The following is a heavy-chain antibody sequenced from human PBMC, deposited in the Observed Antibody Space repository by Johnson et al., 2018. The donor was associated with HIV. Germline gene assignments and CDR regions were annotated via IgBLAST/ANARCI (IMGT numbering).Heavy chain of an antibody. V-gene: IGHV3-20*04. CDR1: GFTFDDYG. J-gene: IGHJ3*02. D-gene: IGHD3-22*01. Sequence: VQLVESGGGLVQPGRSLRLSCAASGFTFDDYGMSWVRQAPGKGLEGVSGINWNGDNTGYTDSLKGRFTISRDNAKNSLYLQMNSLRAEDTAVYFCARDSNPTSMIVISFDAFDIWGQGTMVTVSS. CDR3: ARDSNPTSMIVISFDAFDI. CDR2: INWNGDNT.